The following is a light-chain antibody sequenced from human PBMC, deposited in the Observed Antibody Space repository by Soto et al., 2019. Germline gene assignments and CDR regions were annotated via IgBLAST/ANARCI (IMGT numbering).Light chain of an antibody. J-gene: IGLJ1*01. CDR3: FSHRSGNSHV. V-gene: IGLV2-14*01. CDR1: SSDIGSYNF. CDR2: GVT. Sequence: QSVLTQPASVSGSPGQSITISCTGTSSDIGSYNFVSWYQQYPGKAPKLMIYGVTNRPSGVSDRFSGSKTDNTASLTISGLQAEDEAAYYCFSHRSGNSHVFGTGTKVTVL.